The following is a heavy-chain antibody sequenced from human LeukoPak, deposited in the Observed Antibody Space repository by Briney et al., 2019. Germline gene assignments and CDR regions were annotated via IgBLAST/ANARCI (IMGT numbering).Heavy chain of an antibody. Sequence: GGSLRLSCAASGFTVSSNYMSCARQSPGKWLEWVSVIYSGGSTYYADPVKGRFTISRDNSKSTLYLQMNRLRGEDKAVYYCARGGGVATILGAFDIWGQGTMVTVSS. V-gene: IGHV3-66*01. D-gene: IGHD5-12*01. CDR3: ARGGGVATILGAFDI. J-gene: IGHJ3*02. CDR1: GFTVSSNY. CDR2: IYSGGST.